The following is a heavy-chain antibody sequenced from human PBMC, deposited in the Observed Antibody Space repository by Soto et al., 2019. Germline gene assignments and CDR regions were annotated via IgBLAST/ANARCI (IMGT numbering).Heavy chain of an antibody. Sequence: TVSGGSISSGDYYWSWIRQPPGKGLEWIGYIYYSGSTYYNPSLKSRVTISVDTSKNQFSLRLSSVTAADTAVYYCARAKGYSYGPAFDYWGQGTLVTVSS. V-gene: IGHV4-30-4*01. D-gene: IGHD5-18*01. CDR3: ARAKGYSYGPAFDY. J-gene: IGHJ4*02. CDR1: GGSISSGDYY. CDR2: IYYSGST.